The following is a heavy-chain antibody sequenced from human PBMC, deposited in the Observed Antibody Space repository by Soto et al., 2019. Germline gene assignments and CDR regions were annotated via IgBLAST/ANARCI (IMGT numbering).Heavy chain of an antibody. CDR3: VSQRTSVLTQAYFDY. Sequence: ETLSLTCTVSGGSVSNSNYYWGWIRQSPGKGLEWIGSVYYRGRSYSKSSVKSRVTISVDTSKNQFSLNLNSVTASDTAVYYCVSQRTSVLTQAYFDYWGPGALVTVSS. V-gene: IGHV4-39*01. CDR1: GGSVSNSNYY. D-gene: IGHD2-8*01. CDR2: VYYRGRS. J-gene: IGHJ4*02.